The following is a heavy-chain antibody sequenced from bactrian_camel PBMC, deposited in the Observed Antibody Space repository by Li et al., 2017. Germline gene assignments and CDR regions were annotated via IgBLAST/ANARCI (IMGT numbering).Heavy chain of an antibody. CDR1: GTFTVPL. D-gene: IGHD2*01. CDR2: IYSGDGSA. Sequence: HVQLVESGGDSVQAGGSLRLSCVVTGTFTVPLCMGWYRQGLGQEREGVAAIYSGDGSAIYTDSAKGRFTISQDNASKTVVLQMNSLKPEDTAMYHCAVYDAYAGRCSFREDYYDYWGPGTQVTVS. J-gene: IGHJ4*01. CDR3: AVYDAYAGRCSFREDYYDY. V-gene: IGHV3S53*01.